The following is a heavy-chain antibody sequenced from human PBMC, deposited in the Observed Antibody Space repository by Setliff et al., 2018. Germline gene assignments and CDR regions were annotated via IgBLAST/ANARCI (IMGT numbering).Heavy chain of an antibody. CDR1: GYIFAGYY. CDR3: ARINFYVSSGYYYAPDY. Sequence: ASVKVSCKASGYIFAGYYMHWVRQTPGQGLEWMGWINPISGGANYAQKFQGRVTLTRDTSISTGYMELGSLTSDDTAIYYCARINFYVSSGYYYAPDYWGPGTLVTVSS. D-gene: IGHD3-22*01. CDR2: INPISGGA. J-gene: IGHJ4*02. V-gene: IGHV1-2*02.